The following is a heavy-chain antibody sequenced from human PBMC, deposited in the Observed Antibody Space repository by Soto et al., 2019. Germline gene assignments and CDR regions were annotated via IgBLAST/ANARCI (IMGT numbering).Heavy chain of an antibody. J-gene: IGHJ4*02. CDR1: GYPFISNR. CDR3: ARDRSGWYDF. D-gene: IGHD6-19*01. CDR2: ISPHNGNA. Sequence: QVRLEQSGAEVKKPGASVKVSCKASGYPFISNRLSWVRKAPGQGLEWMGWISPHNGNAKYGQKFQDRVTMTADTSTSTVYMELRSLASDDTAVCYCARDRSGWYDFWGQGTLVTVSA. V-gene: IGHV1-18*01.